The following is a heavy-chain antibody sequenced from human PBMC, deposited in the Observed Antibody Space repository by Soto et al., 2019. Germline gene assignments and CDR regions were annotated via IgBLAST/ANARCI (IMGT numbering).Heavy chain of an antibody. Sequence: QVQLVQSGAEVKKPGASVKVSCKTSGYPFTTYGFSWVRQAPGQGLEWIGWIGTYNGNTNYAQNLQGRVTMTTDTPTSTAYMEMRSLTSDDTAVYYCARSGSGAAYYSHGLDVWGQGTTVTVSS. J-gene: IGHJ6*02. V-gene: IGHV1-18*04. CDR3: ARSGSGAAYYSHGLDV. CDR1: GYPFTTYG. D-gene: IGHD6-25*01. CDR2: IGTYNGNT.